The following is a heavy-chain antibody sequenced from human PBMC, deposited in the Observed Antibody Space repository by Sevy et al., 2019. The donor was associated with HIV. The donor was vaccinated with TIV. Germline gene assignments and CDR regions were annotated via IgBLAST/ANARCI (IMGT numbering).Heavy chain of an antibody. CDR2: ISYDGRNNK. CDR1: GFTFSDYR. V-gene: IGHV3-30*04. J-gene: IGHJ4*02. CDR3: AREGDSWLPFDY. Sequence: GGSLRLSCAASGFTFSDYRFHWVRQAPGKGLEWVAVISYDGRNNKYNADSVKGRFTISRDNSKNTVYLQMNSLRAEDTAVYYCAREGDSWLPFDYWGQGTLVTVSS. D-gene: IGHD6-13*01.